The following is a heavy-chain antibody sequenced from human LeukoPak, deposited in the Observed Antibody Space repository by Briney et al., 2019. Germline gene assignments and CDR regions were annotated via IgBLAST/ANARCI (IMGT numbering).Heavy chain of an antibody. CDR3: AKAGVGYCSSTSCPDAFDI. Sequence: PGGSLRLSCAASGFTFSSYGMHWVRQAPGKGLEWVAFIRYDGSNKYYADSVKGRFTISRDNSKNSLYLQMNSLRAEDTALYYCAKAGVGYCSSTSCPDAFDIWGQGTMVTVSS. J-gene: IGHJ3*02. V-gene: IGHV3-30*02. CDR1: GFTFSSYG. CDR2: IRYDGSNK. D-gene: IGHD2-2*01.